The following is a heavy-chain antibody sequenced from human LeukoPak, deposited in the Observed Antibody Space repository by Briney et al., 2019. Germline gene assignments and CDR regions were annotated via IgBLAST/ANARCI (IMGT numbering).Heavy chain of an antibody. Sequence: ASVKVSCTASGYTFTGYYMHWVRQAPGQGLEWMGWINPNSGDTKYSQKFQGRVTMTRDTSIRQAYMELTRLRSDDTAVYYCATQRGSYLWGTDFDYWGQEALVTVSS. D-gene: IGHD3-16*01. V-gene: IGHV1-2*02. J-gene: IGHJ4*02. CDR2: INPNSGDT. CDR3: ATQRGSYLWGTDFDY. CDR1: GYTFTGYY.